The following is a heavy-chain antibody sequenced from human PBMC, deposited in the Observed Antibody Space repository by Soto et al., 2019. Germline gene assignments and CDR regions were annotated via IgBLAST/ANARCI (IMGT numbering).Heavy chain of an antibody. Sequence: PGGFLRLSCAASGFTFSTYSMFWVRQAPGKGLEWVAVVSDDGSNKFYADSVKGRFTISRDNSKTTVYLQLNSLGPEDTAVYFCARTGVEGYCYGSNCYQHLDYWGQGTRVTVSS. CDR3: ARTGVEGYCYGSNCYQHLDY. D-gene: IGHD2-2*01. CDR1: GFTFSTYS. CDR2: VSDDGSNK. V-gene: IGHV3-30-3*01. J-gene: IGHJ4*02.